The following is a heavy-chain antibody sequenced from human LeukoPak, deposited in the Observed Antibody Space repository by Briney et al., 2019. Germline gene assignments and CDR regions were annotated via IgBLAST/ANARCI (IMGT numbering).Heavy chain of an antibody. CDR2: ISSSGSTI. J-gene: IGHJ4*02. D-gene: IGHD6-13*01. Sequence: QPGGSLRLSCAASGFTFSSYEMNWVRQAPGKGLEWVSHISSSGSTIYYADSVKGRFTISRDNAKNSLYLQMNSLRAEDTAVYYCARGVRIAAAAFDYWGQGTLVTVSS. V-gene: IGHV3-48*03. CDR1: GFTFSSYE. CDR3: ARGVRIAAAAFDY.